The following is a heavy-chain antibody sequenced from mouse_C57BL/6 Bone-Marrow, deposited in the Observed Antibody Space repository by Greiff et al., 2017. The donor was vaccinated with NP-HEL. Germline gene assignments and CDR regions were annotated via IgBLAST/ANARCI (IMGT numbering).Heavy chain of an antibody. D-gene: IGHD2-3*01. V-gene: IGHV1-50*01. CDR2: IDPSDSYT. Sequence: QVQLQQPGAELVKPGASVKLSCKASGYTFTSYWMQWVKQRPGQGLEWIGEIDPSDSYTNYNQKFKGKATLTVDTSSSTAYMQLSSLTSEDSGVYYCARSDGYYFDYWGQGTTLTGSS. CDR1: GYTFTSYW. J-gene: IGHJ2*01. CDR3: ARSDGYYFDY.